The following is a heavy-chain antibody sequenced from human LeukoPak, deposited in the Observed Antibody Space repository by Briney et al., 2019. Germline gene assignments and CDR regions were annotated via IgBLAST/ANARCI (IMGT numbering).Heavy chain of an antibody. CDR3: VRESRPGGAMGLYHNLDY. D-gene: IGHD1-1*01. Sequence: SGGSLRLSCAGSGFTFSDFWMTWVRQTPGKGLEWVANIKEDGTEKNFVDSVKGRFTISRDNTKNLLFLEMNNLRGDDTAMYYCVRESRPGGAMGLYHNLDYWGQGTLVAVSS. J-gene: IGHJ4*02. CDR2: IKEDGTEK. CDR1: GFTFSDFW. V-gene: IGHV3-7*01.